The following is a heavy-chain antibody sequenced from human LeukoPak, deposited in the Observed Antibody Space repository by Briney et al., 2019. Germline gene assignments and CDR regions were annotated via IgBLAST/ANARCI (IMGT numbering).Heavy chain of an antibody. CDR2: IYTSGST. Sequence: LSETLSLTCTVSGRPIRSYYWSWIRQPAAKGLEWIGRIYTSGSTNYNPSLKSRVTMSVDTSKNQFSLKLSSVTAADTAVYCCAREDYYGDPNWFYPWGQGTLVTVSS. J-gene: IGHJ5*02. D-gene: IGHD4-17*01. V-gene: IGHV4-4*07. CDR1: GRPIRSYY. CDR3: AREDYYGDPNWFYP.